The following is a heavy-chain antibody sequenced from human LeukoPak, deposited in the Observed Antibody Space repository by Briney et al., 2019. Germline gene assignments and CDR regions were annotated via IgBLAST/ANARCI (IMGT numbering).Heavy chain of an antibody. D-gene: IGHD2-15*01. J-gene: IGHJ5*02. CDR3: ARDLYCSGGSCYVGGPEYNWFDP. CDR1: GCIFTGYY. CDR2: INPNSGGT. V-gene: IGHV1-2*06. Sequence: ASVKVSCKASGCIFTGYYMHWVRQAPGQGLEWMGRINPNSGGTNYAQKFQGRVTMTRDTSISTAYMELSRLRSDDTAVYYCARDLYCSGGSCYVGGPEYNWFDPWGQGTLVTVSS.